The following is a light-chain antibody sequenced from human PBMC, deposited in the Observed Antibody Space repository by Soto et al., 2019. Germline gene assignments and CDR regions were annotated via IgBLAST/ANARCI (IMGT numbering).Light chain of an antibody. V-gene: IGKV1-5*01. CDR1: QSISSW. CDR3: QQYNSYPWT. Sequence: DIQMTQSPSTLSSSVGDIVTITCRASQSISSWLAWYQQKPGKAPKLLIYDASSLESGVPSRFSGSGSGTEFTRTISSLQPDDFATYYCQQYNSYPWTFGQGTKVEIK. CDR2: DAS. J-gene: IGKJ1*01.